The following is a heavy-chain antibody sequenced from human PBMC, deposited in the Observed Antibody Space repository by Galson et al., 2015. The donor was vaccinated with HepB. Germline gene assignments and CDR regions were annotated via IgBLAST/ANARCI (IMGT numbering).Heavy chain of an antibody. D-gene: IGHD6-19*01. J-gene: IGHJ4*02. V-gene: IGHV1-18*01. Sequence: SVKVSCKASGYTFSSSGFSWVRQAPGQGLEWMGWISAYNGDTDYAQKFQGRVTMTIDTSTSTVYMELRSLRYDDTAVYYCARDPRVAVAGQFYYFDYWGQGTLVTVSS. CDR3: ARDPRVAVAGQFYYFDY. CDR2: ISAYNGDT. CDR1: GYTFSSSG.